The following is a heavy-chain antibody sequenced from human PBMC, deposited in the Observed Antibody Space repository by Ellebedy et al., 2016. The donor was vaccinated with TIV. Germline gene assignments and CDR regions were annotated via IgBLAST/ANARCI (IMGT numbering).Heavy chain of an antibody. D-gene: IGHD3-10*01. CDR2: IYPGDSDT. Sequence: ASVKVSCKGSGYSFTSYWIGWVRQLPGKGLEWMGIIYPGDSDTRYSPSFQGQVTISADKSISTAYLQWSSLKASDTAMYYCARPPSGFGPNWFFDLWGRGTLVTVSS. CDR1: GYSFTSYW. J-gene: IGHJ2*01. V-gene: IGHV5-51*01. CDR3: ARPPSGFGPNWFFDL.